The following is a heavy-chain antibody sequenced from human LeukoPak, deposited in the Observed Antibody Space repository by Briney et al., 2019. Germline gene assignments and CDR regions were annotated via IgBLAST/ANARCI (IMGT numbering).Heavy chain of an antibody. Sequence: SETLSLTCTVSGGFISSSSYYWGWIRQPPGKGLEWIGSIYYSGSTCYNPSLKSRVTISVDTSKNQFSLKLSSVTAADTAVYYCARDTIVVGVAAAFSGMDVWGQGTTVTVSS. D-gene: IGHD2-15*01. CDR2: IYYSGST. CDR3: ARDTIVVGVAAAFSGMDV. V-gene: IGHV4-39*02. CDR1: GGFISSSSYY. J-gene: IGHJ6*02.